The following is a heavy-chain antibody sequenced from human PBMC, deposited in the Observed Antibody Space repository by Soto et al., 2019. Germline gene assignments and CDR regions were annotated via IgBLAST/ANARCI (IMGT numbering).Heavy chain of an antibody. D-gene: IGHD3-10*01. CDR1: GGSISSYY. CDR3: ARSGNPLVYFDC. CDR2: IYYSGTA. Sequence: SETLSLTCTVSGGSISSYYWSWIRQPPGKGLEWIAYIYYSGTATYNPSLKSRVTISVDKSKNQFSLKLSSVTAAATAVYYCARSGNPLVYFDCWGQGALVTVSS. J-gene: IGHJ4*02. V-gene: IGHV4-59*12.